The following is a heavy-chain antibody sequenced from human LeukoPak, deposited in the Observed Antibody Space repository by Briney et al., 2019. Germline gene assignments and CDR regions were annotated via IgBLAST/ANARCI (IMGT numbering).Heavy chain of an antibody. CDR1: GYTFTSYY. J-gene: IGHJ4*02. Sequence: ASVKVSCKASGYTFTSYYMHWVRQAPGQGLEWMGIINLSGGTTYYAQKFQGRVTMTNDMSTSTVYMELSSLRSEDTAVYYCARDYYGSGSYLFDYWGQGTLVTVSS. CDR2: INLSGGTT. CDR3: ARDYYGSGSYLFDY. V-gene: IGHV1-46*01. D-gene: IGHD3-10*01.